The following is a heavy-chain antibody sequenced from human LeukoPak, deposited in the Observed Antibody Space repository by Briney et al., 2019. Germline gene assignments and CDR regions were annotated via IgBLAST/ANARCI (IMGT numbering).Heavy chain of an antibody. Sequence: GGSLRLSCAASGFTVSSNYMSWVRQAPGKGLGWVSVIYSGGSTYYADSVKGRFTISRDNSKNTLYLQMNSLRAEDTAVYYCARDPGGNWNDSDYWGQGTLVTVSS. J-gene: IGHJ4*02. CDR1: GFTVSSNY. CDR2: IYSGGST. CDR3: ARDPGGNWNDSDY. V-gene: IGHV3-53*01. D-gene: IGHD1-20*01.